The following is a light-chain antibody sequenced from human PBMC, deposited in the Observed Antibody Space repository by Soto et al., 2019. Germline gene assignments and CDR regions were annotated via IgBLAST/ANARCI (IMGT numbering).Light chain of an antibody. J-gene: IGKJ1*01. Sequence: DIQMSQSPSTLPASVGDRVTNTCRASQSINVWLAWYQHKPGQAPKLLIHDASTLESGVPSRFTGSGSETEFTLTISSLQPDDFATYYCQQYNSYSRTCGQGTKVDIK. CDR1: QSINVW. V-gene: IGKV1-5*01. CDR2: DAS. CDR3: QQYNSYSRT.